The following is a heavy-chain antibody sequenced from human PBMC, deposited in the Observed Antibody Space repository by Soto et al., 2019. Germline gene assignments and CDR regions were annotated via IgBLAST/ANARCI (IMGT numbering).Heavy chain of an antibody. D-gene: IGHD2-15*01. CDR3: ARCSRNSCYSYGVDV. CDR2: ISDSGATK. J-gene: IGHJ6*02. CDR1: GFTFSNCG. V-gene: IGHV3-48*02. Sequence: PGGSLRLSCAASGFTFSNCGMNWVRQTPGKGLEWVSYISDSGATKHYADSVKGRFTISRDNGKDYLYLQMNSLRDEDTAVYFCARCSRNSCYSYGVDVWGQGATVTVSS.